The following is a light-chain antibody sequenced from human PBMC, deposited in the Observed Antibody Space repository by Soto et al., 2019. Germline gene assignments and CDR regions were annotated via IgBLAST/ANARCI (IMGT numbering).Light chain of an antibody. CDR2: DAS. Sequence: DIQMTQSPSTLSASVGDRVTITCRASHIISRWSAWYQQKPGKAPKLLISDASSLQSGVPSRFSGGGSGTELTLTISSLQPDDFATYYCQQYDSYPYTFGQGTKVDIK. CDR1: HIISRW. V-gene: IGKV1-5*01. CDR3: QQYDSYPYT. J-gene: IGKJ2*01.